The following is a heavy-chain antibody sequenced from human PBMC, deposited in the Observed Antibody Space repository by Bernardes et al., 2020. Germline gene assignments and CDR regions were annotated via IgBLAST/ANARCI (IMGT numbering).Heavy chain of an antibody. Sequence: GGSLRLSCAASGFTFSSYSMNWVRPAPGKGLEWVSSISSSSSYIYYADSLKGRFTISRDNAKNSLFLQMNSLGAEDTAVYYCARVDGYNTIDYWGQGTLVTVSS. J-gene: IGHJ4*02. D-gene: IGHD5-12*01. CDR1: GFTFSSYS. CDR3: ARVDGYNTIDY. CDR2: ISSSSSYI. V-gene: IGHV3-21*01.